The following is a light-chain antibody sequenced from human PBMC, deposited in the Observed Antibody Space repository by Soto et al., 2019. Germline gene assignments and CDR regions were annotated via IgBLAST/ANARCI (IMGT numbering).Light chain of an antibody. CDR1: RSNIGSNP. V-gene: IGLV1-44*01. J-gene: IGLJ2*01. Sequence: QSVLTQPPSASGTPGQRVTISCSGGRSNIGSNPVNWYQQLPGTAPKLLIYTNNQRPSGVPDRFSGSKSGTSASLAISGLQSEDEADYSCSTWDDSLYGPAFGGGTKLTVL. CDR2: TNN. CDR3: STWDDSLYGPA.